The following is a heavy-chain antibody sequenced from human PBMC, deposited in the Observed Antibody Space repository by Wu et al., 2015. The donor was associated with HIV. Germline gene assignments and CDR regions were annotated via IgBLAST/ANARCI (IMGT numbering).Heavy chain of an antibody. V-gene: IGHV1-46*01. Sequence: QVLLVQSGAEVKKPGASVKVSCKASGYNFSRYYLHWVRRAPGQGLEWMGIIDPSTSTSNYAQKFHNRVTMTRDTSTNTVYMELASLTSDDTAVYYCARGQMSGIEFFPHWGRAPWSPSPQ. CDR2: IDPSTSTS. CDR3: ARGQMSGIEFFPH. CDR1: GYNFSRYY. D-gene: IGHD3-3*01. J-gene: IGHJ1*01.